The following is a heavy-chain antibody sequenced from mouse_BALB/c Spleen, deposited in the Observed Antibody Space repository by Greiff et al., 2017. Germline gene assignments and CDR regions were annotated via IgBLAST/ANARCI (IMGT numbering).Heavy chain of an antibody. CDR1: GFSLTSYG. CDR3: ARNVYRYGGNAMDD. J-gene: IGHJ4*01. V-gene: IGHV2-2*02. CDR2: IWSGGST. D-gene: IGHD2-14*01. Sequence: VQLQQSGPGLVQPSQSLSITCTVSGFSLTSYGVHWVRQSPGKGLEWLGVIWSGGSTDDNAAFISRLSISKDNSKSHVFLKMNSLQANDTAIYYSARNVYRYGGNAMDDWGQGTSVTVSS.